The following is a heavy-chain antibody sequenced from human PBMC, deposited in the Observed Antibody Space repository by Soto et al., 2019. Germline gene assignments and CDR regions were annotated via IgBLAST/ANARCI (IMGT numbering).Heavy chain of an antibody. CDR2: ISPGSSYR. CDR1: GFTFKNYN. Sequence: PGGSLRLSCAASGFTFKNYNMNWVRQVPGKGLEWVSHISPGSSYRNYADSVKGRFTISRDNAKNSLSLYMNSLRAEDTAVYYCARDAASDSSGHDNWAPDYWGQGTLVTVSS. J-gene: IGHJ4*02. V-gene: IGHV3-11*05. D-gene: IGHD3-22*01. CDR3: ARDAASDSSGHDNWAPDY.